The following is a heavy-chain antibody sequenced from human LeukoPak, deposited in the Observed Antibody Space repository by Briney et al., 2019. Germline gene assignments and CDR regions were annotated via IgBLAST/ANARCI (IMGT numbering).Heavy chain of an antibody. CDR2: IRNDGAIK. CDR3: AKTGSSSWGYFDY. V-gene: IGHV3-30*02. J-gene: IGHJ4*02. CDR1: GFTFSTYG. Sequence: TGGSLRLSCAASGFTFSTYGMHWVRQAPGKGLEWVASIRNDGAIKYYADSVKGRFTMSRDNSKNTLYLQMNSLRPEDTAVYNCAKTGSSSWGYFDYWGQGTLVTVSS. D-gene: IGHD6-13*01.